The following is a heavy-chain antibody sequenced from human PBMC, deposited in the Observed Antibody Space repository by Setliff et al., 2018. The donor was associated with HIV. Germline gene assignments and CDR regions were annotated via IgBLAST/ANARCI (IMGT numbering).Heavy chain of an antibody. CDR2: ISRDSGSI. CDR3: TKGSGTIFGVAGDDAFDI. D-gene: IGHD3-3*01. CDR1: GFTLDHYA. J-gene: IGHJ3*02. Sequence: PGGSLRLPCASPGFTLDHYAMHWARQAPGKGLEWVLGISRDSGSIDYADSVKGRFTISRDNAKNSLYLQMNSLRAEDMALYYCTKGSGTIFGVAGDDAFDIWGHGTMVTVSS. V-gene: IGHV3-9*03.